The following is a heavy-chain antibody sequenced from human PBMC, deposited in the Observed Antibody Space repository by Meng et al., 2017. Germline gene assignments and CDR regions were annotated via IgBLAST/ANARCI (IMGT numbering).Heavy chain of an antibody. CDR1: GFTFSSYW. Sequence: GESLKISCAASGFTFSSYWMHWVRQAPGKGLVWVSRINSDGSSTSYADSVKGRFTISRDNAKNTLYLQMNSLRAEDTAVYYCAREIVVVPAASYYYGMDVWGQGTMVTVSS. J-gene: IGHJ6*02. V-gene: IGHV3-74*01. CDR3: AREIVVVPAASYYYGMDV. D-gene: IGHD2-2*01. CDR2: INSDGSST.